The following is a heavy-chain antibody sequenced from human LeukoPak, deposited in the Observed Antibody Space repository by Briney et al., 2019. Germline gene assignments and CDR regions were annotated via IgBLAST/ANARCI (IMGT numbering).Heavy chain of an antibody. D-gene: IGHD1-1*01. J-gene: IGHJ4*02. V-gene: IGHV7-4-1*02. CDR1: GYTFTSYA. Sequence: ASVKVSCKASGYTFTSYAMNWVRQAPGQGLEWMGWINTNTGNPTYAQGFTGRFVFSLDTSVSTAYLQISSLKAEDTAVYYCARTSPWRASHCFDHWGQGTLVTVSS. CDR2: INTNTGNP. CDR3: ARTSPWRASHCFDH.